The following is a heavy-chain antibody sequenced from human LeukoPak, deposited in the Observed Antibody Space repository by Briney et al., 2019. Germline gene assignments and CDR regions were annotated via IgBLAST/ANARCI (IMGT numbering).Heavy chain of an antibody. Sequence: PSETLSLTCTVSGGSISSYYWGWIRQPPGKGLEWIGSIYHSGSTYYNPSLKSRVTISVDTSKNQFSLKLSSVTAADTAVYYCARDLSDYVWGSYRSDAFDIWGQGTMVTVSS. V-gene: IGHV4-38-2*02. CDR1: GGSISSYY. D-gene: IGHD3-16*02. CDR3: ARDLSDYVWGSYRSDAFDI. J-gene: IGHJ3*02. CDR2: IYHSGST.